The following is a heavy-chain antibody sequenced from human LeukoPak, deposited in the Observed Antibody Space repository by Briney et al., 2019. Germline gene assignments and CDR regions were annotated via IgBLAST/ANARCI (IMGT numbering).Heavy chain of an antibody. V-gene: IGHV3-7*01. J-gene: IGHJ4*02. CDR2: IKQDGSEK. CDR1: GFTFSSYW. Sequence: GGSLRLSCAASGFTFSSYWMSWVRQAPGKGLEWVANIKQDGSEKYYVDSVKGRFTISRDNAENSLYLQMNSLRAEDTAVYYCAREATVVTHPLDYWGQGTLVTVSS. D-gene: IGHD4-23*01. CDR3: AREATVVTHPLDY.